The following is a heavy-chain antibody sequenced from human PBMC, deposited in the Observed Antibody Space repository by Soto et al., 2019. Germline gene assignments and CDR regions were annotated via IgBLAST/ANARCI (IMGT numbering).Heavy chain of an antibody. J-gene: IGHJ4*02. Sequence: LSLTCTVSCGSISSYYWSWIRQPPGKGLEWIGYIYYSGSTNYNPSLKSRVTISVDTSKNQFSLRLSSVTAADTAVYYCARDPLGYYYASGSYSPGHYWGQGTLVTVSS. CDR3: ARDPLGYYYASGSYSPGHY. CDR1: CGSISSYY. CDR2: IYYSGST. V-gene: IGHV4-59*01. D-gene: IGHD3-10*01.